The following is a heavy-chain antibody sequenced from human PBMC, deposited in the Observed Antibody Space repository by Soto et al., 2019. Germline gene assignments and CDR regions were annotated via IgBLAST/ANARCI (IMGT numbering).Heavy chain of an antibody. Sequence: EVQLVESGGGLIQPGGPWRPPFAPLGLPAVTKTMTWVRQAPGKGLEWVSVIYGGGTTYYADSVKGRFTISRDTSKNTLYLQMNSLRAEDTAVYYCVQTTGWPGFDFWGQGTLVTVSS. V-gene: IGHV3-53*01. CDR1: GLPAVTKT. CDR3: VQTTGWPGFDF. D-gene: IGHD6-19*01. CDR2: IYGGGTT. J-gene: IGHJ4*02.